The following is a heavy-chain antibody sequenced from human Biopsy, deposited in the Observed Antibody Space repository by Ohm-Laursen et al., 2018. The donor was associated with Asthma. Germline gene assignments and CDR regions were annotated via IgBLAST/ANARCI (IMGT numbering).Heavy chain of an antibody. CDR1: GFNFSYYS. CDR3: ARPRWGPYGY. D-gene: IGHD4-17*01. J-gene: IGHJ4*02. Sequence: GSLRLSCSASGFNFSYYSMIWVRQAPGTGLEWVAAISSGSDYIFYADSVKGRFTISRDNAKNSLYLQMNSLRAEDTAVYYCARPRWGPYGYWGQGTLVTVSS. V-gene: IGHV3-21*01. CDR2: ISSGSDYI.